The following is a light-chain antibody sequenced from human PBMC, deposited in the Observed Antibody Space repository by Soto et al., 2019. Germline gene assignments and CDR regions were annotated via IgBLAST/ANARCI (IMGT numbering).Light chain of an antibody. J-gene: IGKJ1*01. V-gene: IGKV3-20*01. Sequence: EIVLTQSPGTLSLSPGERATLSCRASQSISSNYLAWYQQKPGQAPRLLIYGASSRATGIPDRFGGNGSGTDFTLTISRLEPEDFAVYYCQQYGSSPTTFGQGTKVEIK. CDR1: QSISSNY. CDR2: GAS. CDR3: QQYGSSPTT.